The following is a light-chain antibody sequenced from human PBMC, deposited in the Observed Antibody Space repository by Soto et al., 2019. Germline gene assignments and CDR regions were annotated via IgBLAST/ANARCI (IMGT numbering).Light chain of an antibody. CDR2: KTS. CDR3: QQYDSYPLT. V-gene: IGKV1-5*03. J-gene: IGKJ4*01. CDR1: QSISSW. Sequence: DIQMTQSPSTLSASVGDRVTITCRASQSISSWLAWYQQKPGKAPNLLIYKTSSLESGVPSRFRGSGSGTEFTLTVNSLQPDDFATYYCQQYDSYPLTFGGGTKVEIK.